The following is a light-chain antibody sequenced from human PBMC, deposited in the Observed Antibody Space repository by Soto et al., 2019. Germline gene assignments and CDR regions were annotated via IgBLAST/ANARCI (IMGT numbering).Light chain of an antibody. V-gene: IGKV1-5*01. CDR3: QQYNSYPWT. Sequence: DIQMSQSPSSLSASVGDRVTITCRASQSISSWLAWYQQKPGKAPKLLIYDASSLQNGVPSRFRGAESGTEFTLTISSLQPDDFAVYYCQQYNSYPWTFGQGTKVDI. J-gene: IGKJ1*01. CDR2: DAS. CDR1: QSISSW.